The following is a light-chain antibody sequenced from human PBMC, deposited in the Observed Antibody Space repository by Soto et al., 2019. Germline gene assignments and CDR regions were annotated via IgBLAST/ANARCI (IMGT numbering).Light chain of an antibody. V-gene: IGKV3-15*01. CDR3: QQYNSWPLT. CDR1: QNIKSN. CDR2: GPS. Sequence: DIVMTQSPATLSVSPGERATLSCRASQNIKSNLAWYQQKPGQAPRLLIFGPSSRATGIPARFSGSGSGTEFTLTISSLQSEDFAVYCCQQYNSWPLTFGGGTKVEIK. J-gene: IGKJ4*01.